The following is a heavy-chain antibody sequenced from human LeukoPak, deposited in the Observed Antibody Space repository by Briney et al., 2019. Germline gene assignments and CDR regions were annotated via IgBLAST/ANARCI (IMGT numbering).Heavy chain of an antibody. J-gene: IGHJ4*02. CDR2: IYHSGST. CDR3: ARQTFGVLYFDS. D-gene: IGHD3-16*01. V-gene: IGHV4-30-2*01. Sequence: KPSQTLSLTCTVSGGSISSGGYYWSWIRQPPGKGLEWIGYIYHSGSTYYNPSLKSRVTISADMSRNQLSLLLTSVTAADTAVYYCARQTFGVLYFDSWGLGTLVIVSS. CDR1: GGSISSGGYY.